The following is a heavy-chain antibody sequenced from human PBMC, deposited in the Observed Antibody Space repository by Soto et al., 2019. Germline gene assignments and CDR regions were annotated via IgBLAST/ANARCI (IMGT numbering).Heavy chain of an antibody. CDR3: ARHNYDSSGTAVDV. J-gene: IGHJ6*02. V-gene: IGHV4-31*03. CDR1: GGSISSGGDY. CDR2: IYYSGST. Sequence: QVQLQESGPGLVKPSQTLSLTCTVSGGSISSGGDYWSCIRQHPGKGLEWIGYIYYSGSTYYNPSLKSRVTISVDTSKNQFSLKLSSVTAADTAVYYCARHNYDSSGTAVDVWGQGTTVTVSS. D-gene: IGHD3-22*01.